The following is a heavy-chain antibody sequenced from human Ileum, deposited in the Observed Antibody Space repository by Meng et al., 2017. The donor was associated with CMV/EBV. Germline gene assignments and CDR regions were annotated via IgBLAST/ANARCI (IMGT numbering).Heavy chain of an antibody. CDR2: ITTGGST. CDR3: AKRPHYYDSSAYYADY. D-gene: IGHD3-22*01. CDR1: GFTFTRYG. Sequence: GESLKISCAASGFTFTRYGMTWVRQAPGKGLEWVSGITTGGSTYYADSVKGRFTISRDNSENTLYLQMNSLRVDDTAVYFCAKRPHYYDSSAYYADYWGQGTLVTVSS. V-gene: IGHV3-23*01. J-gene: IGHJ4*02.